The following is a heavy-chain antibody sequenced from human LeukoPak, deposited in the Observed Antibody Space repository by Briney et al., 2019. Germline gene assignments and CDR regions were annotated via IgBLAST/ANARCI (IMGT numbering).Heavy chain of an antibody. CDR1: GGSIDTYY. J-gene: IGHJ4*02. CDR3: ACLSVSHNNYFDY. Sequence: MTSETLSLTCTVSGGSIDTYYWTWIRQPPGKGREWIGDFSYSGSPSYSPSLKSRVTISVDTSKNQISLKLTSATAADTAFYYCACLSVSHNNYFDYWGQGILVIVSS. D-gene: IGHD5/OR15-5a*01. V-gene: IGHV4-59*08. CDR2: FSYSGSP.